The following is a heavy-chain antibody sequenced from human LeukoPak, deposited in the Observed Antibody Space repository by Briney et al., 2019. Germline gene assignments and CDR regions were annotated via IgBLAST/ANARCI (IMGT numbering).Heavy chain of an antibody. Sequence: ASVKVSCKASGGTFSSYAISWVQQAPGQGLEWMGGIIPIFGTANYAQKFQGRVTITADESTSTAYMELSSLRSEDTAVYYCARAMTTVTGLWDYWGQGTLVTVSS. CDR1: GGTFSSYA. CDR2: IIPIFGTA. CDR3: ARAMTTVTGLWDY. J-gene: IGHJ4*02. V-gene: IGHV1-69*01. D-gene: IGHD4-11*01.